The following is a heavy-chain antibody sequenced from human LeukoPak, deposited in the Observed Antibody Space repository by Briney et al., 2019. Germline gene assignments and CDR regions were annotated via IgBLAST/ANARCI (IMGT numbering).Heavy chain of an antibody. Sequence: GGSLRLSCAASGFTFSSYSMNWVRQAPGKGLEWVSSISSSSSYIYYADSVKGRFTISRDNAKNSLYLQMNSLRAEDTAVYYCARGPQINYYDSSGYYGDWGQGTLVTVSS. CDR3: ARGPQINYYDSSGYYGD. V-gene: IGHV3-21*01. CDR1: GFTFSSYS. D-gene: IGHD3-22*01. CDR2: ISSSSSYI. J-gene: IGHJ4*02.